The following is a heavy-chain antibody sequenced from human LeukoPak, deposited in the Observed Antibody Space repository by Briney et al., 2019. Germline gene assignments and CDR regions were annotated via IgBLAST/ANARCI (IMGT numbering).Heavy chain of an antibody. CDR3: AKGLRTGVGPYMGYHYYMDV. CDR2: INDNGDGT. V-gene: IGHV3-23*01. Sequence: GGSLRLSCAASGFTFSSYAMSWVRQAPGKGLKWVSTINDNGDGTYYADSVKGRFTISRDNFYNTVSLQMNSLRDEDTGVSYCAKGLRTGVGPYMGYHYYMDVWGKGATVTVSS. CDR1: GFTFSSYA. J-gene: IGHJ6*03. D-gene: IGHD3-16*01.